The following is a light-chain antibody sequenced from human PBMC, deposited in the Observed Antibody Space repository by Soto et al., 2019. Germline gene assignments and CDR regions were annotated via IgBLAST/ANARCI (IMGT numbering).Light chain of an antibody. CDR3: QTWGAGFLWV. Sequence: QSVLTQSPSASAFLGASVKLTCTLSSGHSTSAIAWHQQQPEKGLRYLMKVNSDGSHRKGDGIPDRFSGSSSGAERYLTISGLQSDDEADYHCQTWGAGFLWVFGGGTKVTVL. CDR2: VNSDGSH. CDR1: SGHSTSA. V-gene: IGLV4-69*01. J-gene: IGLJ3*02.